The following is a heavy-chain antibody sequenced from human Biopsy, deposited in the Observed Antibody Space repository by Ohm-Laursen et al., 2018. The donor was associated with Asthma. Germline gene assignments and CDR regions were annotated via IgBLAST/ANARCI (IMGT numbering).Heavy chain of an antibody. Sequence: SLRLSCSASGITFSSSGMHWVRQAPGKGLEWVAFISMDGNVKNYADSVKGRFTISRDNSKTAVYLQMDSLRAEDTAVYFGAKDKGRNSIDYWGQGTLVTVSS. V-gene: IGHV3-30*18. CDR1: GITFSSSG. CDR3: AKDKGRNSIDY. J-gene: IGHJ4*02. CDR2: ISMDGNVK. D-gene: IGHD5-18*01.